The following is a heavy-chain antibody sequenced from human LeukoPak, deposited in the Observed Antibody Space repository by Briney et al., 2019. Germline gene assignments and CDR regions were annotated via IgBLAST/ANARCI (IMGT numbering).Heavy chain of an antibody. D-gene: IGHD3-10*01. Sequence: GASVKVSSKASGGTFSSYAISWVRQAPGQGLEWMGGIIPIFGTANYAQKFQGRVTITADKSTSTAYMELSSLRSEDTAVYYCARAHGSGSVSSPYYFDYWGQGTLVTVSS. V-gene: IGHV1-69*06. CDR1: GGTFSSYA. CDR3: ARAHGSGSVSSPYYFDY. J-gene: IGHJ4*02. CDR2: IIPIFGTA.